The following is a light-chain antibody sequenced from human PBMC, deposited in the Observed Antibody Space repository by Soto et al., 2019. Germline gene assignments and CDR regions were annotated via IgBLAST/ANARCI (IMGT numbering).Light chain of an antibody. V-gene: IGLV2-14*03. CDR2: DVS. CDR1: SSDVGAYNF. J-gene: IGLJ1*01. CDR3: KSYTTSATYV. Sequence: QSALTQPASVSGSPGQSITISCTGTSSDVGAYNFVSWYRHHPGKAPKLIIYDVSNRPSGVSSRFSGSKSGNTASLTISGLQAEDEADYYCKSYTTSATYVFGTGTKVTVL.